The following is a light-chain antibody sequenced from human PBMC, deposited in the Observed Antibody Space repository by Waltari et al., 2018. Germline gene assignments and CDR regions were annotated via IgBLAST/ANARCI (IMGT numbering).Light chain of an antibody. CDR2: GAS. CDR3: QQYGSSPWT. J-gene: IGKJ1*01. CDR1: QSVSSSY. Sequence: EIVLTQSPCTLSFSPGERAPLSRRASQSVSSSYLAWYQQKPGQAPRLLIYGASSRATGIPDRFSGSGSGTDFTLTISRLEPEDFAVYYCQQYGSSPWTFGQGTKVEIK. V-gene: IGKV3-20*01.